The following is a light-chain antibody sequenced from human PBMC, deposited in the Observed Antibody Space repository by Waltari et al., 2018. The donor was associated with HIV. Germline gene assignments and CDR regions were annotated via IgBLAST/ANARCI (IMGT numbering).Light chain of an antibody. Sequence: QSVLTQPPSVSAAPGQKVTFSCPGSTPNIGKTFVSWYQQLPEAAPKLIIYDNNNRPAGVPDRFSGSKSATSATLAITGLQTGDEADYYCGTWDSSVSAGVFGGGTKLTVL. CDR3: GTWDSSVSAGV. CDR2: DNN. J-gene: IGLJ2*01. CDR1: TPNIGKTF. V-gene: IGLV1-51*01.